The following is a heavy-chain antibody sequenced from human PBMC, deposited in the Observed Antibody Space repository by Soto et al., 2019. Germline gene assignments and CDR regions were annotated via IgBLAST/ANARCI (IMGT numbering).Heavy chain of an antibody. D-gene: IGHD3-3*01. CDR2: IYWDDDK. CDR3: AHRVLRTVFGLVTTTAIYFDF. CDR1: GFSLTTSGVG. Sequence: QITLKESGPTVVKPTETLTLTCTFSGFSLTTSGVGVGWVRQSPGKAPEWLALIYWDDDKRYSTSLNSRPISTKDTSKNQVVLTMANVDPADTATYYCAHRVLRTVFGLVTTTAIYFDFWGPGTPVVVSS. J-gene: IGHJ4*02. V-gene: IGHV2-5*02.